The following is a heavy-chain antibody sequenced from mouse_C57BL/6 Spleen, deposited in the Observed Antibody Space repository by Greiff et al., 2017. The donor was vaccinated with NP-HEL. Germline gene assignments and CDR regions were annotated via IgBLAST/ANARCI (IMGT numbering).Heavy chain of an antibody. CDR2: IDPNSGGT. D-gene: IGHD3-2*02. V-gene: IGHV1-72*01. J-gene: IGHJ3*01. Sequence: QVQLQQPGAELVKPGASVKLSCKASGYTFTSYWMHWVKQRPGRGLEWIGWIDPNSGGTKYNEKFKSKATLTVDKPSSTAYMQLSSLTSEDSAVYYCARGRAAQATWFAYWGQGTLVTVSA. CDR1: GYTFTSYW. CDR3: ARGRAAQATWFAY.